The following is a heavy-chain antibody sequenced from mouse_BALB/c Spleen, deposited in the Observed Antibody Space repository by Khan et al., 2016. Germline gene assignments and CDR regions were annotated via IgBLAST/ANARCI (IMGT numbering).Heavy chain of an antibody. CDR1: GFSLGDYG. D-gene: IGHD2-2*01. J-gene: IGHJ4*01. CDR2: TWGDGNT. CDR3: ARDGLGYSAMDD. Sequence: QVQLQQSGPGLVAPSQSLSITCTVAGFSLGDYGVNSVRQPPRHGLAWLGVTWGDGNTDYNSAPKSRLSITEDHSKSQVFLTTHSLQTEDTARYYCARDGLGYSAMDDCGQGTALTFAS. V-gene: IGHV2-6-7*01.